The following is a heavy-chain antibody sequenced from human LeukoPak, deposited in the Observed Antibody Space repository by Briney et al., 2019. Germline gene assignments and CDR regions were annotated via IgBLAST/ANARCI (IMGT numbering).Heavy chain of an antibody. CDR2: ISSSSSYI. Sequence: GGSLRLSCAASGFTFSSYSMNWVRQAPGKGLEWVSSISSSSSYIYYADSVKGRFTISRDNAKNSLYLQMNSLRAEDTAVYYCARDWRAYSSSSKGVGVYWGQGTLVTVSS. CDR1: GFTFSSYS. D-gene: IGHD6-6*01. J-gene: IGHJ4*02. V-gene: IGHV3-21*01. CDR3: ARDWRAYSSSSKGVGVY.